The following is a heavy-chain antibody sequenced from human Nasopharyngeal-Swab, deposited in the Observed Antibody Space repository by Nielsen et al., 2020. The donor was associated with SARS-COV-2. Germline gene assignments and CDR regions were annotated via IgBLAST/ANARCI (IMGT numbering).Heavy chain of an antibody. CDR1: GFTFSSYS. D-gene: IGHD3-16*01. CDR3: AKSALAPQGDYYYYYMDV. V-gene: IGHV3-21*01. Sequence: GSLKISCAASGFTFSSYSMNWVRQAPGKGLEWVSSISSSSSYIYYADSVKGRFTISRDNAKNSLYLQMNSLRAEDTAVYYCAKSALAPQGDYYYYYMDVWGKGTTVTVSS. CDR2: ISSSSSYI. J-gene: IGHJ6*03.